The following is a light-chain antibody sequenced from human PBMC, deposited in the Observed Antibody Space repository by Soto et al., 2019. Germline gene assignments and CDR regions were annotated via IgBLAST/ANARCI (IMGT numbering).Light chain of an antibody. J-gene: IGLJ2*01. V-gene: IGLV1-40*01. CDR1: SSNIGAGYD. CDR2: GNN. Sequence: QSVLTQPPSVSGAPGQRVTISCTGTSSNIGAGYDVHWYQHLPGTAPKLLIYGNNDRPSGVPDRFSGSKSGTSASLAITGLQAEDEADYYCSSFTISRNTVIFGGGTKLTVL. CDR3: SSFTISRNTVI.